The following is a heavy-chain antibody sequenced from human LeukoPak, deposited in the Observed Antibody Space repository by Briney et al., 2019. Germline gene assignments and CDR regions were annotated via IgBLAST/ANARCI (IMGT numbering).Heavy chain of an antibody. J-gene: IGHJ6*03. CDR2: MNPNSSNT. Sequence: ASVKVSCKASGYTFTSYDINWVRQATGQELESMGWMNPNSSNTGYAQKFQGRVTITRNTSISTAYMELSSLRSEDTAVYYCARGLGPRYFDWLDGPYLDYYYYYMDVWGKGTTVTVSS. D-gene: IGHD3-9*01. CDR1: GYTFTSYD. V-gene: IGHV1-8*03. CDR3: ARGLGPRYFDWLDGPYLDYYYYYMDV.